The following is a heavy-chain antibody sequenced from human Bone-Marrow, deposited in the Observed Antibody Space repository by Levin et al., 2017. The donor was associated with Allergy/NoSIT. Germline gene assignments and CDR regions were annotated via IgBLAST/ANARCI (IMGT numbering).Heavy chain of an antibody. V-gene: IGHV1-69*01. D-gene: IGHD2-2*01. CDR2: IIPKFGTT. J-gene: IGHJ1*01. Sequence: PGGSLRLSCKASGGIFGSSDMSWVRQAPGQGLEWMGGIIPKFGTTNNAQKFQGRVTITADESTSTAYMELRSLRSEDTAVYYCATSGSSSWEYFNHWGQGTLVTVSS. CDR3: ATSGSSSWEYFNH. CDR1: GGIFGSSD.